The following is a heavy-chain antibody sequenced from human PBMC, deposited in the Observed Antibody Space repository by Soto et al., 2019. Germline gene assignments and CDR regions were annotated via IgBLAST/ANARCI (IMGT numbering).Heavy chain of an antibody. Sequence: QVQLVQSGAEVKKPGASVKVSCRASRYTFTSYDINWVRQATGHGLEWMGWMNPNSGNTGYAQKFQGRVTMTRNTSMSTAYMELSSLRSEDTAVYYCARGINYYDSGDDAFDIWGQGTMVTVSS. CDR3: ARGINYYDSGDDAFDI. CDR2: MNPNSGNT. V-gene: IGHV1-8*01. J-gene: IGHJ3*02. CDR1: RYTFTSYD. D-gene: IGHD3-10*01.